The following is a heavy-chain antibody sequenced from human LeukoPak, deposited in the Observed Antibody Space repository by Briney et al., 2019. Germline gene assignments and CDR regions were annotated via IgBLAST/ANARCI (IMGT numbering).Heavy chain of an antibody. CDR1: GGSISSYY. V-gene: IGHV4-34*01. J-gene: IGHJ6*02. D-gene: IGHD2-2*01. CDR2: INHSGST. Sequence: SETLSLTCTVSGGSISSYYWSWIRQPPGKGLEWIGEINHSGSTNYNPSLESRVTISVDTSKNQFSLKLSSVTAADTAVYYCATSLGYCSSTSCIYGMDVWGQGTTVTVSS. CDR3: ATSLGYCSSTSCIYGMDV.